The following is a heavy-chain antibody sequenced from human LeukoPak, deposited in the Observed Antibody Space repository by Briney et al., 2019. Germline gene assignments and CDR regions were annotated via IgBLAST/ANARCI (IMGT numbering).Heavy chain of an antibody. Sequence: GRSLRLSCAASGFTFSSYGMQWVRQAPGKGLEWVAIISYDGSDKYYADSVKGRFTISRDNSKNTLYLQMNSLRAEDTAVYYCAKPGVDTAMVYYFDYWGQGTLVTVSS. CDR2: ISYDGSDK. D-gene: IGHD5-18*01. CDR3: AKPGVDTAMVYYFDY. V-gene: IGHV3-30*18. J-gene: IGHJ4*02. CDR1: GFTFSSYG.